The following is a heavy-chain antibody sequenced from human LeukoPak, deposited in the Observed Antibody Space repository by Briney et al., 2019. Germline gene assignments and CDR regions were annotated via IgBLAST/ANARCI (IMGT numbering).Heavy chain of an antibody. D-gene: IGHD6-13*01. V-gene: IGHV4-59*01. Sequence: SETLSLTCTVSGASFSNDYWSWIRQSPGKGLEWVGYIYHNGRTNYNPSLKSRITMSIDTSQNQFSLKVISVTAADTAVYYCARASEGIGYFDTWGRGSLVTVSS. J-gene: IGHJ4*02. CDR3: ARASEGIGYFDT. CDR2: IYHNGRT. CDR1: GASFSNDY.